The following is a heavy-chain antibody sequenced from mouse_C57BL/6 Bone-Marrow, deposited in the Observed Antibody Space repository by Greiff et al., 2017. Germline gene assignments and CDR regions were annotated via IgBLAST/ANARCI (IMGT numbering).Heavy chain of an antibody. D-gene: IGHD2-4*01. CDR1: GYTFTSYW. CDR3: ARIYYDYEDYYAMDY. V-gene: IGHV1-69*01. CDR2: IDPSDSYT. Sequence: QVQLQQSGAELVMPGASVKLSCKASGYTFTSYWMHWVKQRPGHGLEWIGEIDPSDSYTNYNQKFKGKSTLTVDKSSSTAYMQLSSLTSEDSAVYYCARIYYDYEDYYAMDYWGQGTTVTVSS. J-gene: IGHJ4*01.